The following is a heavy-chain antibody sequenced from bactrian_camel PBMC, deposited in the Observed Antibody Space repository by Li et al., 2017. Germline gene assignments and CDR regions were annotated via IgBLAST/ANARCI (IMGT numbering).Heavy chain of an antibody. CDR1: GFDFSGYY. Sequence: LVESGGGSVQAGGSLRLSCPASGFDFSGYYITWVRQAPGKGLEWLPGVSSDGKSVQGRFTISRDNAKNTVYLQMNSLLSEDTALYYCAAGWKGGSCDYRYKGQGTQVTVS. CDR2: VSSDG. V-gene: IGHV3S10*01. J-gene: IGHJ4*01. D-gene: IGHD2*01.